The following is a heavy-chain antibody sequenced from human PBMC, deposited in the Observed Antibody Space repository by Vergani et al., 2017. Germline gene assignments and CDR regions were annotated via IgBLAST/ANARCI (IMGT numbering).Heavy chain of an antibody. J-gene: IGHJ6*03. D-gene: IGHD3-10*01. V-gene: IGHV3-30*18. CDR3: AKAGSVISGSLKYNFDMDV. CDR2: ISNDGSKK. CDR1: GFSFSSHA. Sequence: QVQLAESGGGRVQPGRSLRLSCAASGFSFSSHAIHWVRQAPGKGLEWVAVISNDGSKKYYADSVKGRFTISRDNSKNTLDLQMNSLRTQDTAVYYCAKAGSVISGSLKYNFDMDVWGKGTTVTVS.